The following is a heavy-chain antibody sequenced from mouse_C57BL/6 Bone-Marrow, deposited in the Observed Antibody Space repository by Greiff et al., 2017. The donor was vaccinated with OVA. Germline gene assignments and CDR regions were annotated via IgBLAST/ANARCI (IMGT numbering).Heavy chain of an antibody. CDR3: ARSGYGYFDY. CDR2: IDPEDGVT. Sequence: EVQLQQSGAELVKPGASVKLSCTASGFNIKDYYMHWVKQRTEQGLEWIGRIDPEDGVTKYAPKFQGKATITADTSSNTAYLQLSSLTSEDTAVYYCARSGYGYFDYWGQGTTLTVSS. CDR1: GFNIKDYY. D-gene: IGHD1-2*01. J-gene: IGHJ2*01. V-gene: IGHV14-2*01.